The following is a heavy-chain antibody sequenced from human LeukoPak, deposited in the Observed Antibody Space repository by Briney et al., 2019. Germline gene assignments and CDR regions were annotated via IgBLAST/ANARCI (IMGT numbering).Heavy chain of an antibody. CDR1: GGSINSYN. CDR2: IYHRGST. CDR3: ASGHYYDSSGYPGY. J-gene: IGHJ4*02. V-gene: IGHV4-59*01. D-gene: IGHD3-22*01. Sequence: PSETVSLTCTVSGGSINSYNWSWIRQPPGKGLEWIGHIYHRGSTNYNPSLKSRVTISVYMSKNQFSLKLSSVTAADTAVYYCASGHYYDSSGYPGYWGQGTLVTVSS.